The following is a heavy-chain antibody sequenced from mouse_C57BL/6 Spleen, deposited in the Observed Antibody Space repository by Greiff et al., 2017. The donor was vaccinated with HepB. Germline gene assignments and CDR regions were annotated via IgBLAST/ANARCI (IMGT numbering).Heavy chain of an antibody. Sequence: EVQRVESGGGLVKPGGSLKLSCAASGFTFSSYAMSWVRQTPEKRLEWVATISDGGSYTYYPDNVKGRFTISRDNAKNNLYLQMSHLKSEDTAMYYCARDRDSSGYGFAYWGQGTLVTVSA. CDR1: GFTFSSYA. CDR3: ARDRDSSGYGFAY. J-gene: IGHJ3*01. D-gene: IGHD3-2*02. V-gene: IGHV5-4*01. CDR2: ISDGGSYT.